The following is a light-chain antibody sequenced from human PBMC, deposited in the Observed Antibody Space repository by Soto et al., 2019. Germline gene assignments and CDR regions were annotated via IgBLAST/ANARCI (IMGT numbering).Light chain of an antibody. J-gene: IGKJ1*01. CDR3: QQYGGLPRT. CDR2: DAS. V-gene: IGKV1-5*01. Sequence: IQMTQSPSTLSASVGDRVTITCRASQGIRTWLAWYQQKPGKAPNLLIYDASTLEYGVPSRFSGSGSGTDFTLTISRLEPEDFAVYYCQQYGGLPRTFGQGTKVDVK. CDR1: QGIRTW.